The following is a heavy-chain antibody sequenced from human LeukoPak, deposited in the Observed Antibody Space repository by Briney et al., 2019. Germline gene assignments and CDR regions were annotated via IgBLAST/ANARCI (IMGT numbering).Heavy chain of an antibody. CDR1: GFTFSGSA. D-gene: IGHD4-11*01. J-gene: IGHJ4*02. CDR3: ANPPTVTSFHY. Sequence: PGGSLRLSCAASGFTFSGSAIHWVRQASGKGLEWVSSINGRGGSTYYADSVKGRFTISRDNSKNTLYLQMNSLRAEDTAIYYCANPPTVTSFHYWGQGTLVTVSS. CDR2: INGRGGST. V-gene: IGHV3-23*01.